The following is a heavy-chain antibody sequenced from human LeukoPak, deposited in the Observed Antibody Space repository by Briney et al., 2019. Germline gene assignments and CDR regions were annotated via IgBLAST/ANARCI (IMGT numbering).Heavy chain of an antibody. CDR2: ISSSSYI. Sequence: GGSLRLSCAASGFTFSSYSMNWVRQAPGKGLEWVSSISSSSYIYYADSVKGRFTISRDNAKNSLYLQMNSLRAEDTAVYYCAKISAVAASPGAFDIWGQGTMVTVS. V-gene: IGHV3-21*01. CDR3: AKISAVAASPGAFDI. CDR1: GFTFSSYS. J-gene: IGHJ3*02. D-gene: IGHD6-19*01.